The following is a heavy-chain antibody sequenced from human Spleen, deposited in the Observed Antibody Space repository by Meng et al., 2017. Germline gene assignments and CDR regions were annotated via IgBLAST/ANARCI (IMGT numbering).Heavy chain of an antibody. Sequence: SETLSLTCTVSGGSISSTRYYWGWIRQPPGKGLEWIASIYYGGSAYHNPSLKSRVTISVDTSKNQFALMLSSVTAADTAVYYCARVKGYSYGGVDYWGQGTLVTVSS. J-gene: IGHJ4*02. CDR3: ARVKGYSYGGVDY. CDR2: IYYGGSA. CDR1: GGSISSTRYY. D-gene: IGHD5-18*01. V-gene: IGHV4-39*06.